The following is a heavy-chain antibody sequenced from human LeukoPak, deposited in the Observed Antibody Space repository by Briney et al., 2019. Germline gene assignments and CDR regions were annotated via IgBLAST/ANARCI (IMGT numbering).Heavy chain of an antibody. J-gene: IGHJ4*02. D-gene: IGHD3-10*01. CDR2: IYSGGST. CDR1: GFTFSSYS. V-gene: IGHV3-53*01. Sequence: PGGSLRLSCAASGFTFSSYSMNWVRQAPGKGLEWVSVIYSGGSTYYADSVKGRFTISRDNSKNTLYLHMNSLRAEDTAVYYSARILWFGDFYFDYWGQGTLVTVSS. CDR3: ARILWFGDFYFDY.